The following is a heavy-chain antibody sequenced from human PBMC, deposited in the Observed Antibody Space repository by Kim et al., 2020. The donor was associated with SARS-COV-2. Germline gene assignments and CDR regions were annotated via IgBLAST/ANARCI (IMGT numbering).Heavy chain of an antibody. CDR2: IVTDTGNP. D-gene: IGHD5-12*01. J-gene: IGHJ4*02. CDR1: GFTFTSSA. Sequence: SVKVSCKASGFTFTSSAMNWVRQARGQRLEWMGWIVTDTGNPNYAQEFLHFYVTTRRMTTSPNYMLQCSLRFAATAVYNSAAVSGYGYWGQGSLVTVSS. CDR3: AAVSGYGY. V-gene: IGHV1-58*02.